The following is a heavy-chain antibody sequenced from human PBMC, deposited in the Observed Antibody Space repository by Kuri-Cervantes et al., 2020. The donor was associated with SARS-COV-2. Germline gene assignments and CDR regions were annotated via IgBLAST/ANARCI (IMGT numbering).Heavy chain of an antibody. J-gene: IGHJ4*02. CDR3: ARGYSYGPVNY. Sequence: GESLKISCAASGFTFRSYALSWVRQAPGKGLEWVSAISGSGGSTYYADSVKGRFTISRDNSKNTLYLPMNSLRAEDTAVYYCARGYSYGPVNYWGQGTLVTVSS. CDR2: ISGSGGST. V-gene: IGHV3-23*01. CDR1: GFTFRSYA. D-gene: IGHD5-18*01.